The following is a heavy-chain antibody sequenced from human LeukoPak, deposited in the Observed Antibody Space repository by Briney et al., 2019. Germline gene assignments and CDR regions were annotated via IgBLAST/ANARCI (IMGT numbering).Heavy chain of an antibody. CDR3: ARVGPTDCSSTSCSSSFDY. CDR1: GYTFTSYD. Sequence: ASVKVSCKASGYTFTSYDINWVRQATGQGLECMGWMNPNSGNTGYAQKFQGRVTMTRNTSISTAYMELSSLRSEDTAVYYCARVGPTDCSSTSCSSSFDYWGQGTLVTVSS. V-gene: IGHV1-8*01. J-gene: IGHJ4*02. CDR2: MNPNSGNT. D-gene: IGHD2-2*01.